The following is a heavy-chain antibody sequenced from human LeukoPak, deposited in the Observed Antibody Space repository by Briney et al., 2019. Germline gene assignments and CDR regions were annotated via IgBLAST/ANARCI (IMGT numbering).Heavy chain of an antibody. CDR2: VYNSGST. Sequence: SETLSLTCSVSGGSVSSNFWSWIRKPPGRERECIGYVYNSGSTSYNPSMKRQVPISVDTSKNQFSLKLSSVTAADAAVYDCARAKPDWNPPDYWGQGTLVTVSS. D-gene: IGHD1-1*01. V-gene: IGHV4-4*08. CDR3: ARAKPDWNPPDY. CDR1: GGSVSSNF. J-gene: IGHJ4*02.